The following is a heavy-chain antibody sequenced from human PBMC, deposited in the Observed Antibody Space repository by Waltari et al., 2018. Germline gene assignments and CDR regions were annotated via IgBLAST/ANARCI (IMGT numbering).Heavy chain of an antibody. D-gene: IGHD3-10*01. CDR3: ARGAGATVGELAY. V-gene: IGHV1-69*01. CDR2: IIPIFGTA. Sequence: QVQLVQSGAEVKKPGHSVKFSCKASGGPFSSYAISWVRQAPGQGLEWMGVIIPIFGTANYAQKFQGRVTITADESTSTAYMELSSLRSEDTAVYYCARGAGATVGELAYWGQGTLVTVSS. CDR1: GGPFSSYA. J-gene: IGHJ4*02.